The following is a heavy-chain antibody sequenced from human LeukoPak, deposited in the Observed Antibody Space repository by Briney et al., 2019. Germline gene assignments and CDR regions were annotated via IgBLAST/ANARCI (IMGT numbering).Heavy chain of an antibody. Sequence: GPVKVSCKASGYTFTSYGISWVRQAPGQGLEWMGWISAYNGNTNYAQKLQGRVTMTTDTFTSTAYMELRSLRSDDTAVYYCARDVPRITIFGVVSNWFDPWGQGTLVTVSS. CDR1: GYTFTSYG. CDR3: ARDVPRITIFGVVSNWFDP. V-gene: IGHV1-18*01. J-gene: IGHJ5*02. CDR2: ISAYNGNT. D-gene: IGHD3-3*01.